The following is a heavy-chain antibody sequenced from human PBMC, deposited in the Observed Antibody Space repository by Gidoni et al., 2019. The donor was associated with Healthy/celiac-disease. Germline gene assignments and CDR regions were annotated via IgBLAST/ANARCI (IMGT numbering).Heavy chain of an antibody. Sequence: EVQLVESGGGLVQPGGSLKRHCAAAGVDCSGSARHWVRRASGKGLEWFVRIRSKANSYATAFSASVTVRFTISRDDSKITAYLQMTSLKSEYTSVYYCTSDGYNSPYYYYGMDVWGQGTTVTVSS. CDR1: GVDCSGSA. CDR3: TSDGYNSPYYYYGMDV. J-gene: IGHJ6*02. V-gene: IGHV3-73*02. D-gene: IGHD5-12*01. CDR2: IRSKANSYAT.